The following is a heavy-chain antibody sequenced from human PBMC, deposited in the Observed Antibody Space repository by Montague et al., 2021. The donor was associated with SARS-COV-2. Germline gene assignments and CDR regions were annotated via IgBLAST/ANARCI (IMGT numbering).Heavy chain of an antibody. CDR2: IFGSGAGT. CDR1: GFAFNNFA. D-gene: IGHD6-19*01. J-gene: IGHJ2*01. V-gene: IGHV3-23*01. Sequence: SLRLSCAASGFAFNNFAVTWVRQAPGKGLEWVSSIFGSGAGTYYADSVKGRFTISRDNSKNTLYPQMNSLRAEDTAKYYCAKQPGAGAVVYWYFDLWGRGTVVSVSS. CDR3: AKQPGAGAVVYWYFDL.